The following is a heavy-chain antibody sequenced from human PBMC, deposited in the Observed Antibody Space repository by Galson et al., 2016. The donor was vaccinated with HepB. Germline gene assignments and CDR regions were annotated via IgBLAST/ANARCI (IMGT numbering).Heavy chain of an antibody. V-gene: IGHV3-23*01. CDR1: GFTFSSYA. CDR3: ARGAAADKVDWFDP. J-gene: IGHJ5*02. D-gene: IGHD6-13*01. CDR2: IVGSGGDT. Sequence: SLRLSCAASGFTFSSYAMTWVRQAPGRGLEWVSTIVGSGGDTYYADSVKGRFTISRENSKNTLYLQINSLRAEDTAIYYCARGAAADKVDWFDPWGQGTLVTVSS.